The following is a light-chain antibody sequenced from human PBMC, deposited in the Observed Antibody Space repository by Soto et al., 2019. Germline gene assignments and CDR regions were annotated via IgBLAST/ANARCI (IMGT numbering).Light chain of an antibody. J-gene: IGLJ3*02. CDR2: RNN. V-gene: IGLV1-47*03. CDR1: SSNLGSNF. CDR3: AAWDDSLSGVV. Sequence: QSVLTQPPSASGTPGQRVTISCSGSSSNLGSNFVFWYQQLPGAAPKLLISRNNERPSGVPARFSGSKSGTSASLAISGLWSEDEADYHCAAWDDSLSGVVFGGGTKLTVL.